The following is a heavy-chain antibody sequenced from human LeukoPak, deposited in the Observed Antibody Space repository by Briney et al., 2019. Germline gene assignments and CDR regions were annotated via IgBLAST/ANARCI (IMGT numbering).Heavy chain of an antibody. D-gene: IGHD6-13*01. V-gene: IGHV3-30*04. CDR2: ISYDGSNK. Sequence: PGGSLRLSCAASGFTFSSYAMHWVRQAPGKGLEWVAVISYDGSNKYYADSVKGRFTTSRDNSKNTLYLQMNSLRAEDTAVYYCARPLIPPYSSSWFSWFDPWGQGTLVTVSS. J-gene: IGHJ5*02. CDR3: ARPLIPPYSSSWFSWFDP. CDR1: GFTFSSYA.